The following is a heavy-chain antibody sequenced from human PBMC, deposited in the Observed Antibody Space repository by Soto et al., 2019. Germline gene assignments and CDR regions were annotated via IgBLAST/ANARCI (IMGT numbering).Heavy chain of an antibody. D-gene: IGHD5-18*01. CDR1: GYTFTGYY. CDR2: ISPNNGDT. V-gene: IGHV1-2*02. Sequence: QVQLVQSGAEVKKPGASVRVSCRASGYTFTGYYIHWVRQAPGQGREWLGWISPNNGDTTYVQKFQGRVTMTRDTSISTAYMERSRLTSDDTAVYSCARGEYNYSQYCSDYWGQGTLVTVSS. CDR3: ARGEYNYSQYCSDY. J-gene: IGHJ4*02.